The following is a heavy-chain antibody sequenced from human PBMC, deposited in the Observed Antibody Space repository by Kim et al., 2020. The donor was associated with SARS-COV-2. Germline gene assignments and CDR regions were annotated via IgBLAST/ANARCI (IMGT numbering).Heavy chain of an antibody. CDR3: TTLISAPGRRY. Sequence: AATVKSIFTISRDDSKNTLYLQMNSLKTEDTAVYYCTTLISAPGRRYWGQGTLVTVSS. D-gene: IGHD6-13*01. V-gene: IGHV3-15*01. J-gene: IGHJ4*02.